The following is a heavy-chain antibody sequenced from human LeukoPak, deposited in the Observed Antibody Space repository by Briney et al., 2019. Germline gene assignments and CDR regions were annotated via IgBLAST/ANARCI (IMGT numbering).Heavy chain of an antibody. CDR2: ISSSGSTI. V-gene: IGHV3-11*04. CDR1: GFTFSDYY. CDR3: ARVSVRLRFLEWPPLYFDY. D-gene: IGHD3-3*01. Sequence: GGSLRLSCAASGFTFSDYYMSWIRQAPGKGLEWVSYISSSGSTIYYADSVKGRFTISRDNAKNSLYLQMNSLRAEDAAVYYCARVSVRLRFLEWPPLYFDYWGQGTLVTVSS. J-gene: IGHJ4*02.